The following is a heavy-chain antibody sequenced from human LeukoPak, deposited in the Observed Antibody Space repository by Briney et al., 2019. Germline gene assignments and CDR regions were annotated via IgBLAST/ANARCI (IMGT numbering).Heavy chain of an antibody. Sequence: ASVKVSCKASGYTFTSYDINWVRQATGQGLEWMGWMNPHSGNTGYAQKFQGRVTMTRNTSISTAYMDLSSLRSEDTAVYYCARSKGGMVRGVIPNWFDPWGQGTLVTVSS. CDR2: MNPHSGNT. CDR1: GYTFTSYD. D-gene: IGHD3-10*01. V-gene: IGHV1-8*01. CDR3: ARSKGGMVRGVIPNWFDP. J-gene: IGHJ5*02.